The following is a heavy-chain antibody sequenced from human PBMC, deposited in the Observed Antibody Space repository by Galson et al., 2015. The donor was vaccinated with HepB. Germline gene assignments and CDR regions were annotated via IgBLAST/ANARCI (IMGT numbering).Heavy chain of an antibody. V-gene: IGHV3-64D*06. CDR3: VRDNYGMDF. CDR1: AFIFSSCS. CDR2: IGGHGNDA. D-gene: IGHD5-24*01. J-gene: IGHJ6*02. Sequence: SPLLSCAASAFIFSSCSMHCVRQAPGKGLEYVSTIGGHGNDAYYADSVKGRFSISKDNSKNTLSLKMSSLRVEDTAIYYCVRDNYGMDFWGQGTMVTVSS.